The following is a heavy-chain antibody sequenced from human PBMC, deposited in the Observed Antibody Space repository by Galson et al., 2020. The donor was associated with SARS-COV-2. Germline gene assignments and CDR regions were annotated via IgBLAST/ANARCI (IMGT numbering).Heavy chain of an antibody. Sequence: GGSLRLSCAASGFTFSSYAMSWVRQAPGKGLEWVSAISGSGGSTYYADSVKGRFTISRDNSKNTLYLQMNSLRAEDTAVYYCAKEEISRDYDYVWGSYRYTPLKLNWFDPWGQGTLVTVSS. CDR2: ISGSGGST. J-gene: IGHJ5*02. V-gene: IGHV3-23*01. D-gene: IGHD3-16*02. CDR1: GFTFSSYA. CDR3: AKEEISRDYDYVWGSYRYTPLKLNWFDP.